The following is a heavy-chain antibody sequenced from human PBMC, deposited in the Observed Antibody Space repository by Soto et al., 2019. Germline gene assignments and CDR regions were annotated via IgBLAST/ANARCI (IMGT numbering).Heavy chain of an antibody. CDR3: ARDFCGGGSCYSFSP. CDR2: ISGSGSSI. Sequence: PGGSLRLSCAASGFTFSSYAMSWVRQAPGKGLEWVSAISGSGSSIYYADSVKGRFTISRDNAKNSLYLQMNSLRAEDTAVYYCARDFCGGGSCYSFSPWGQGTLVTVSS. J-gene: IGHJ5*02. D-gene: IGHD2-15*01. CDR1: GFTFSSYA. V-gene: IGHV3-23*01.